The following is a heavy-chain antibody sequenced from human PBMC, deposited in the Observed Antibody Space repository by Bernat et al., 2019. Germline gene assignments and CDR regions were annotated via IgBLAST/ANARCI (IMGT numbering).Heavy chain of an antibody. CDR2: ISYDGSNK. V-gene: IGHV3-30*03. CDR1: GFTFSSYG. Sequence: QVQLVESGGGVVQPGRSLRLSCAASGFTFSSYGMHWVRQAPGKGLEWVAVISYDGSNKYYADSVKGRFTISRDNSKNTLYLQMNSLRAEDMAVYYCTGDFDYWGQGTLVTVSS. J-gene: IGHJ4*02. CDR3: TGDFDY.